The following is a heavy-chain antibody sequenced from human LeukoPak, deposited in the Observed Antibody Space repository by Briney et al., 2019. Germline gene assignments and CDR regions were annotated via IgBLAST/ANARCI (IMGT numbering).Heavy chain of an antibody. CDR1: GFTFSSYG. CDR3: ARDQRVTAMVTGLDY. Sequence: GGSLRLSCAASGFTFSSYGMHWVRQAPGKGLEWVAVIWYDGSNKYYADSVKGRFTISRDNSKNTLYLQMNSLRAEDTAVYYCARDQRVTAMVTGLDYWGQGTLVTVSS. D-gene: IGHD5-18*01. CDR2: IWYDGSNK. J-gene: IGHJ4*02. V-gene: IGHV3-33*01.